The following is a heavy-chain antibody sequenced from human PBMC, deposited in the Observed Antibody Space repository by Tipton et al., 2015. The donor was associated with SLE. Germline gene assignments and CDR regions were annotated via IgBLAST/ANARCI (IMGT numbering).Heavy chain of an antibody. V-gene: IGHV4-30-2*06. D-gene: IGHD3-9*01. CDR1: GGSISGGGYS. Sequence: TLSLTCTVSGGSISGGGYSWSWIRQSPGKGLEWIGEINHSGNTNYNPSLKSRVTISVDTSKNQFSLKLSSVTAADTAVYYCARWVDSPEGVWGKGTTVTVSS. CDR3: ARWVDSPEGV. J-gene: IGHJ6*04. CDR2: INHSGNT.